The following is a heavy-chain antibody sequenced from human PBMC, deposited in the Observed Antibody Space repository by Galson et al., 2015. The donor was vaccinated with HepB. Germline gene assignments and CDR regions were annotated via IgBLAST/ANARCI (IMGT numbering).Heavy chain of an antibody. CDR2: MSSSTNYI. CDR1: GSILSSYS. J-gene: IGHJ6*02. CDR3: ATNTPAAVMTASGMDV. Sequence: SLRLSCAASGSILSSYSMNWVRQAPGKGLEWVSSMSSSTNYIYYADSVKGRFTVSIDNAKNSLFLQMNSLRAEDTAVYYCATNTPAAVMTASGMDVWGQGTAVTVSS. V-gene: IGHV3-21*01. D-gene: IGHD6-13*01.